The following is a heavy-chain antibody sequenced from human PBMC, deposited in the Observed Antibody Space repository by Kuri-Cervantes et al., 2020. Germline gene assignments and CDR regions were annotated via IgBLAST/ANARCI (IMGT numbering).Heavy chain of an antibody. CDR3: ATGIAPRGPLVYYYYMDV. CDR1: GYTFTGYH. Sequence: ASVKVSCKAVGYTFTGYHMHWVRQAPGQGLEWMGVINPSGGSTNYAQKFQGRVTMTEDTSTDTAYMELSSLRSEDTAVYYCATGIAPRGPLVYYYYMDVWGKGTAVTVSS. CDR2: INPSGGST. D-gene: IGHD6-6*01. J-gene: IGHJ6*03. V-gene: IGHV1-46*01.